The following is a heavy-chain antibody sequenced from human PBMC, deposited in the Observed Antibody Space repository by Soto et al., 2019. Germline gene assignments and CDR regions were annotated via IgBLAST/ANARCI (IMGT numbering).Heavy chain of an antibody. Sequence: DTLSLTCTVSGGSISSYYWSWIRQPPGKGLEWIGYIYYSGSTNYNPSLKSRVTISVDTSKNQFSLKLSSVTAADTAVYYCARYSSGWYKYAFDVWGQGTMVTVSS. CDR1: GGSISSYY. V-gene: IGHV4-59*01. D-gene: IGHD6-19*01. CDR2: IYYSGST. J-gene: IGHJ3*01. CDR3: ARYSSGWYKYAFDV.